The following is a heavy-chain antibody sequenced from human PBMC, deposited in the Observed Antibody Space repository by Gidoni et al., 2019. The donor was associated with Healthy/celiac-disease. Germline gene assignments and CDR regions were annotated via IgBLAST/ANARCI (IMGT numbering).Heavy chain of an antibody. V-gene: IGHV4-34*01. D-gene: IGHD5-18*01. CDR2: INHSGST. CDR1: GGSFSGYY. CDR3: ARGGYSYGVDY. Sequence: QVQLQQWGAGLLKPSETLSLTCAVYGGSFSGYYWSWIRQPPGKGLEWIGEINHSGSTNYNPSLKSRVTISVDTSKNQFSLKLSSVTAADTAVYYCARGGYSYGVDYWGQGTLVTVSS. J-gene: IGHJ4*02.